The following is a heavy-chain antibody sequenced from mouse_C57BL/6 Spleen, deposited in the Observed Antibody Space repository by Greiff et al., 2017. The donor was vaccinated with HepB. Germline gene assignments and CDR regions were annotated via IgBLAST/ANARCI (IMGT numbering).Heavy chain of an antibody. J-gene: IGHJ2*01. V-gene: IGHV1-64*01. CDR2: IHPNSGST. CDR1: GYTFTSYW. CDR3: ARSGGYFDY. D-gene: IGHD3-1*01. Sequence: QVQLKQPGAELVKPGASVKLSCKASGYTFTSYWMHWVKQRPGQGLEWIGMIHPNSGSTNYNEKFKSKATLTVDKSSSTAYMQISSLTSEDSAVYYCARSGGYFDYWGQGTTLTVSS.